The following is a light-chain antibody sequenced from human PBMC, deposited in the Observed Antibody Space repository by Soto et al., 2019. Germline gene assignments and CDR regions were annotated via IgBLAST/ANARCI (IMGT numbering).Light chain of an antibody. V-gene: IGKV3-11*01. J-gene: IGKJ5*01. Sequence: EIVLTQSPATLSLSPGGRATLSCRASQSVSYYLAWYQQKPGQAPRLLIYDASNRATGIPARFSGSGSGADFSLTISSLEPEDSAVYYCQQRYNWPITFGHGTRLEIK. CDR2: DAS. CDR3: QQRYNWPIT. CDR1: QSVSYY.